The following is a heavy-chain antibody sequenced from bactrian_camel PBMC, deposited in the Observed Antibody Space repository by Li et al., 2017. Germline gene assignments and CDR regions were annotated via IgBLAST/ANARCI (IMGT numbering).Heavy chain of an antibody. CDR2: LNTATHTS. CDR1: GFTRSA. CDR3: ASGHTYWYYLDV. D-gene: IGHD3*01. V-gene: IGHV3S35*01. Sequence: VQLVESGGGSVQAGGSLRLSCAASGFTRSAWVRQAPGKGLECISSLNTATHTSYYPNSVKDRFTISTDNAKNTVYLQMNTLKPDDTALYYCASGHTYWYYLDVWGQGTQVTV. J-gene: IGHJ4*01.